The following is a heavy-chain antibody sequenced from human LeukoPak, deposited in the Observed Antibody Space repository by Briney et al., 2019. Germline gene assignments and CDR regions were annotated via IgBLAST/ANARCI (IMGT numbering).Heavy chain of an antibody. D-gene: IGHD6-19*01. Sequence: ASVKVSCKASGYTFTSYGISWVRQAPGQGLEWMGWISAYNGNTNYAQKLQGRVTMTTDTSTSTAYMELRSLRSGDTAVYYCAREVAGGGYFDYWGQGTLVTVSS. V-gene: IGHV1-18*01. CDR3: AREVAGGGYFDY. CDR2: ISAYNGNT. J-gene: IGHJ4*02. CDR1: GYTFTSYG.